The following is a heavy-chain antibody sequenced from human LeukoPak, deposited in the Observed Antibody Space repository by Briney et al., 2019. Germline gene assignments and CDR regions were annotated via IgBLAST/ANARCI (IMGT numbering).Heavy chain of an antibody. CDR2: ISYDGSNK. V-gene: IGHV3-30*18. CDR3: AKESKETTRYYFDS. CDR1: GFTFRSYG. Sequence: PGKSLRLSCAASGFTFRSYGMHWVRQAPGKGLEWVAVISYDGSNKYYVDSEKGRFTISRDSSKNTLYLQMNSLRAEDTAVYYCAKESKETTRYYFDSWGQGTLVTVSS. J-gene: IGHJ4*02. D-gene: IGHD4-11*01.